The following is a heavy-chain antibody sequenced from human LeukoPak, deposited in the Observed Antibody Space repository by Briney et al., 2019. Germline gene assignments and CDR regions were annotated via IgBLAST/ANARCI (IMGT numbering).Heavy chain of an antibody. CDR1: GGSFSGYY. J-gene: IGHJ4*02. D-gene: IGHD3-16*02. V-gene: IGHV4-34*01. Sequence: TSETLSLSCAVYGGSFSGYYWSWIRQPPGKGLEWIGEINHSGSTNYNPSLKSRVTISVDTSKNQFSLKLSSVTAADTAVYYCASVYCVWGSYRPTYYFDYWGQGTLVTVSS. CDR3: ASVYCVWGSYRPTYYFDY. CDR2: INHSGST.